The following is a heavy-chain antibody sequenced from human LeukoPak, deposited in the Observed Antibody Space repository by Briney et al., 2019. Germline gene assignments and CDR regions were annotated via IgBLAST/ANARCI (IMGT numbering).Heavy chain of an antibody. CDR2: INPNSGCT. CDR1: GYTFTGYY. V-gene: IGHV1-2*02. J-gene: IGHJ3*02. CDR3: ARDHPTYYYDSSAVQDAFDI. Sequence: ASVKVSCKASGYTFTGYYMHWVRQAPGQGLEWMGWINPNSGCTNYAEKFQGRVTMTRDTSISTAYMELSRLRSDDTAVYYCARDHPTYYYDSSAVQDAFDIWGQGTMVTVSS. D-gene: IGHD3-22*01.